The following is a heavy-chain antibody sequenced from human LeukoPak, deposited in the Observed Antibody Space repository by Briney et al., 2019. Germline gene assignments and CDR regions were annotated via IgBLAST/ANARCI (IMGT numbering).Heavy chain of an antibody. CDR2: MNPNSGIK. D-gene: IGHD3-22*01. CDR3: ARGLYYYDSNGRTPYDY. J-gene: IGHJ4*02. CDR1: GYTFISYD. V-gene: IGHV1-8*01. Sequence: ASVKVSCKASGYTFISYDINWVRLATGQGLEWMGWMNPNSGIKGYAQKFQGRVTMTRDTSISTAYMELSSLKSEDTAVYYCARGLYYYDSNGRTPYDYWGQGTLVTVSS.